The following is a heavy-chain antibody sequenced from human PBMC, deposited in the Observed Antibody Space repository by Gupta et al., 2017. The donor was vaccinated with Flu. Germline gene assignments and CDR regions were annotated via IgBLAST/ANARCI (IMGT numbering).Heavy chain of an antibody. V-gene: IGHV3-7*01. CDR3: VRDPESSAFDI. CDR1: GFTFRSCW. CDR2: INPDASTT. Sequence: VQLVESGGDLVQRGGSVRPSCVASGFTFRSCWTAWVRKAPWRGLEFIANINPDASTTNYVDSVKGRFTISRYNAKNSVDLQMNSLRVDDTATYYCVRDPESSAFDIWGRGTMVTVSS. J-gene: IGHJ3*02. D-gene: IGHD1-14*01.